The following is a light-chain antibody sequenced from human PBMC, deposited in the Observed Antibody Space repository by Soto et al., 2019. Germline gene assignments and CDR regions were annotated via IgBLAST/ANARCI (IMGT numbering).Light chain of an antibody. V-gene: IGLV2-14*03. CDR1: SSDVGAYNS. CDR2: DVT. Sequence: QSALTQPASVSGSPGQSITISCTGTSSDVGAYNSVSWYQQHPGKAPKLMIYDVTNRPSGVSNRFSGSKSGNTASLTISGLQAEDEAYYYCSSYTTSITYVFGTGTKLTVL. CDR3: SSYTTSITYV. J-gene: IGLJ1*01.